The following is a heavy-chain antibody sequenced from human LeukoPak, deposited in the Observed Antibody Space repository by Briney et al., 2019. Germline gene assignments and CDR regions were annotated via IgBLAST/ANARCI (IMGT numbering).Heavy chain of an antibody. CDR1: GYTFTGYY. V-gene: IGHV1-2*02. Sequence: ASVKVSCKASGYTFTGYYMHWVRQAPGQGLEWMGWINPNSGGTNYAQKLQGRVTMTTDTSTSTAYMELRSLRSDDTAVYYCARGRVGATSGNFDYWGQGTLVTVSS. CDR2: INPNSGGT. D-gene: IGHD1-26*01. CDR3: ARGRVGATSGNFDY. J-gene: IGHJ4*02.